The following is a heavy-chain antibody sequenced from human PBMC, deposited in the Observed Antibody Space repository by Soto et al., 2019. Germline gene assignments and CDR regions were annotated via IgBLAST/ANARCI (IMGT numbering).Heavy chain of an antibody. CDR3: ARDGSSWYWKTTSFDY. J-gene: IGHJ4*02. CDR1: GGTFSSYA. CDR2: IIPNFGTT. D-gene: IGHD6-13*01. Sequence: SVKVSCKASGGTFSSYAISWVRQAPGQGLEWMGWIIPNFGTTNYAQKLQGRVTITADASTSTAYMELRSLRSDDTAVYYCARDGSSWYWKTTSFDYWGQGTLVTVSS. V-gene: IGHV1-69*13.